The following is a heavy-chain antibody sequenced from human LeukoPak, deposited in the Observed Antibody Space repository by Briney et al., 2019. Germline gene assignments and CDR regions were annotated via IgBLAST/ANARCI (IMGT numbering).Heavy chain of an antibody. CDR3: AAGSSLDGSDY. CDR2: IYSGGST. V-gene: IGHV3-53*04. CDR1: GFTFSSYA. J-gene: IGHJ4*02. Sequence: GGSLRLSCAASGFTFSSYAMSWVRQAPGKGLEWVSVIYSGGSTYYADSVKGRFTISRHNSKNTLYLQMNSLRAEDTAVYYCAAGSSLDGSDYWGQGTLVTVSS. D-gene: IGHD5-18*01.